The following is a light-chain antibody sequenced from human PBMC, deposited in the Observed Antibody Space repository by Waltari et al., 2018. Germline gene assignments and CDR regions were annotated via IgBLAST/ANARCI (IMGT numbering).Light chain of an antibody. CDR3: ISYTTRRLWV. Sequence: QSALTQPASVSGSPGQSISISCTGTSSDVGYYNYVSWYQHHPGQAPKLMIYSVTKRPSGVSNRFSGSKAGNPASLTISGLQAEDEADYYCISYTTRRLWVFGGGTQLTVL. CDR2: SVT. J-gene: IGLJ3*02. V-gene: IGLV2-14*03. CDR1: SSDVGYYNY.